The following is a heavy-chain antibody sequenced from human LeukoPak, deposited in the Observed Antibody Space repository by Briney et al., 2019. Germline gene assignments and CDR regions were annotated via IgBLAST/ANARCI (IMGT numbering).Heavy chain of an antibody. CDR2: ISYDGSNK. J-gene: IGHJ4*02. D-gene: IGHD3-10*01. Sequence: GGPLRLSCAASGFTFSSYAMHWVRQAPGKGLEWVAVISYDGSNKYYADSVKGRFTISRDNSKNTLYLQMNSLRAEDTAVYYCARDLWRVRGVIPPGYWGQGTLVTVSS. V-gene: IGHV3-30*04. CDR1: GFTFSSYA. CDR3: ARDLWRVRGVIPPGY.